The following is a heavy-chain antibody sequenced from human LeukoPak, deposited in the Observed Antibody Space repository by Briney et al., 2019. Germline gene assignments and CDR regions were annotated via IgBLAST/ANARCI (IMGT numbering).Heavy chain of an antibody. V-gene: IGHV1-2*04. CDR2: INPNSGGT. CDR1: GYTFTGYY. CDR3: ARGAPSIAVAGTIWFGP. Sequence: ASVKVSCKASGYTFTGYYMHWVRQAPGQGLDLIGLINPNSGGTNYAQKFQGWVTMTRDTSISTAYMELSRLRSDDTAVYYCARGAPSIAVAGTIWFGPWGQGTLVTVSS. D-gene: IGHD6-19*01. J-gene: IGHJ5*02.